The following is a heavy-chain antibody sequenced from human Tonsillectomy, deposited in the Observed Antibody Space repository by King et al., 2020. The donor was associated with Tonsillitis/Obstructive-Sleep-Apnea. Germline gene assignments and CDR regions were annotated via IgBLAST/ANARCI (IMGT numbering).Heavy chain of an antibody. Sequence: VQLVESGGGLVQPGGSLRLSCAASGFTFSSYWMSWVRQAPGEGLVWVSRIGSDGSSTNYADSVKGRFTISRDKAKNTLYLQMNSLSAEDTAVYYCVRERGGYWGQGTLVTVSS. CDR2: IGSDGSST. D-gene: IGHD3-16*01. J-gene: IGHJ4*02. CDR3: VRERGGY. CDR1: GFTFSSYW. V-gene: IGHV3-74*01.